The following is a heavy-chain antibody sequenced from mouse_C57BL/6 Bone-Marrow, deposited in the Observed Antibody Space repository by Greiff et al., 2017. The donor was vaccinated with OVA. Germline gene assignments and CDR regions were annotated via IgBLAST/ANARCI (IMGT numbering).Heavy chain of an antibody. CDR1: GSTFTSYG. Sequence: VHVKQSGAELVRPGSSVKMSCKTSGSTFTSYGLNWVKQRPGQGLEWIGYIYIGNGYTEYNEKFKGKATLTSDTSSSTAYMQLSSLTSEDSAIEFCARDETGRGDYWGQGTSVTVSS. J-gene: IGHJ4*01. V-gene: IGHV1-58*01. D-gene: IGHD4-1*01. CDR3: ARDETGRGDY. CDR2: IYIGNGYT.